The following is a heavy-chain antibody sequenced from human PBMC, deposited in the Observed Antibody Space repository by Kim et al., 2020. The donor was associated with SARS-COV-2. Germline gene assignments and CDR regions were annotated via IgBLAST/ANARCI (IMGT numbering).Heavy chain of an antibody. J-gene: IGHJ4*02. V-gene: IGHV3-33*01. D-gene: IGHD3-22*01. CDR1: GFTFSSYG. Sequence: GGSLRLSCAASGFTFSSYGMHWVRQAPGKGLEWVAVIWYDGSNKYYADSVKGRFTISRDNSKNTLYLQMNSLRAEDTAVYYCARDHYYDSSGRATVITDYWGQGTLVTVSS. CDR3: ARDHYYDSSGRATVITDY. CDR2: IWYDGSNK.